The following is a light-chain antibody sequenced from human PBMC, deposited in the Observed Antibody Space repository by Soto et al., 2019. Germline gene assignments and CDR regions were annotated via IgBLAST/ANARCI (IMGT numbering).Light chain of an antibody. Sequence: DSKMTQSPSSLCTYVGATVTISCRASQAINIYLAWYQQKPGKLPDLLIYDASTLQIGVSSRFSGSGYGTDFTLTISNLQPEDVAIYYCQKYDAAPLTFGG. CDR2: DAS. CDR1: QAINIY. J-gene: IGKJ4*01. CDR3: QKYDAAPLT. V-gene: IGKV1-27*01.